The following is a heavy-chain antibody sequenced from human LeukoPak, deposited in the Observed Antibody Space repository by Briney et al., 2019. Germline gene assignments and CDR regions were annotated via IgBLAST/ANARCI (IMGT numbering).Heavy chain of an antibody. D-gene: IGHD1-26*01. Sequence: GGSLRLSCAASGFTFSSYSMNWVRQAPGKALEWVSYISSSSSTIYYADSVKGRFTISRDNAKNSLYLQMNSLRAEDTAVYHCAKGASFLVAAASSFFDYWGQGTLVTVSS. J-gene: IGHJ4*02. V-gene: IGHV3-48*01. CDR2: ISSSSSTI. CDR1: GFTFSSYS. CDR3: AKGASFLVAAASSFFDY.